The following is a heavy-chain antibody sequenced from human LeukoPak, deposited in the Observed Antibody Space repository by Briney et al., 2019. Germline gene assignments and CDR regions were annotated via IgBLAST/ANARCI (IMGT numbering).Heavy chain of an antibody. CDR1: GFTFSRYD. D-gene: IGHD5/OR15-5a*01. Sequence: LAGGSLRLSCATSGFTFSRYDCNWVRQAPGKGLEWISYISISGVTKYYADSVRGRFTVSRDNARDSLYLQMDSLRAEDTATYYCTSHGSTYYFDYCGQGTQVTVSS. V-gene: IGHV3-48*03. J-gene: IGHJ4*02. CDR3: TSHGSTYYFDY. CDR2: ISISGVTK.